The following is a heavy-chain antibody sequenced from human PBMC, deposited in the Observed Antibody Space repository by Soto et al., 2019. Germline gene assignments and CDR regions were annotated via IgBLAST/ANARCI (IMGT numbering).Heavy chain of an antibody. Sequence: PSETLSLTCTVSGASISNVTFYWAWIRQPPGKGLEWIATISYSETNYYNPSLQSRLTRYVDKSKNLLSLKLTSVTAADTAVYYCACTFGGYFDFWGQGTLVTVSS. CDR3: ACTFGGYFDF. J-gene: IGHJ4*02. V-gene: IGHV4-39*01. CDR1: GASISNVTFY. CDR2: ISYSETN. D-gene: IGHD3-10*01.